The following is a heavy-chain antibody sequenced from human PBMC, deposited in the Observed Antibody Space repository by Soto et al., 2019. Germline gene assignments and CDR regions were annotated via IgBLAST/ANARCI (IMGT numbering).Heavy chain of an antibody. CDR1: GFTFISYS. V-gene: IGHV3-21*01. CDR3: ARDIVVVPAAIRVIKSGMDV. J-gene: IGHJ6*02. D-gene: IGHD2-2*01. CDR2: ISSSSSYI. Sequence: PGWSLRLACASSGFTFISYSMNWVRQAPGKGLEWVSSISSSSSYIYYADSVKGRFTISRDNAKNSLYLQMNSLRAEDTAVYYCARDIVVVPAAIRVIKSGMDVWGQGTTVTVSS.